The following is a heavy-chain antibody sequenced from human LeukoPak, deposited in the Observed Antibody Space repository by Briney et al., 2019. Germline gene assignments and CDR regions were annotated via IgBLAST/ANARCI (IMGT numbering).Heavy chain of an antibody. V-gene: IGHV3-48*03. CDR3: AIVVARASYYYYMDV. Sequence: PGGSLRLSCAASGFIFSSYEMNWVRQAPGKGLEWVSDIDSSGGTIHYADSVKGRFTISRDNSKNSLYLQMNSLRVEDTADYYCAIVVARASYYYYMDVWGKGTTVTVSS. J-gene: IGHJ6*03. CDR2: IDSSGGTI. CDR1: GFIFSSYE.